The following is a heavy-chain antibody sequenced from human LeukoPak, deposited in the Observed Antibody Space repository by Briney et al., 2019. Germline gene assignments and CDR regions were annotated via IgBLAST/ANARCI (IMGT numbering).Heavy chain of an antibody. CDR1: GSTFSSYA. D-gene: IGHD3-3*01. CDR3: AKWAGGFLEWLGYFDY. Sequence: GGSLRLSCAASGSTFSSYAMSWVRQAPGKGLEWVSAISGSGGSTYYADSVKGRFTISRDNSKNTLYLQMNSLRAEDTAVYYCAKWAGGFLEWLGYFDYWGQGTLVTVSS. CDR2: ISGSGGST. J-gene: IGHJ4*02. V-gene: IGHV3-23*01.